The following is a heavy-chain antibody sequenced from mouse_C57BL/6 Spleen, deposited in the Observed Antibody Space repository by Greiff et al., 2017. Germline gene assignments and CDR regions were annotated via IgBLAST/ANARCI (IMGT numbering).Heavy chain of an antibody. CDR3: ARKVVVHWYFDV. D-gene: IGHD1-1*01. J-gene: IGHJ1*03. Sequence: DVQLVESGGGLVKPGGSLKLSCAASGFTFSDYGMHWVRQAPEKGLEWVAYISSGSSTIYYADTVKGRFTISRDNAKNTLFLQMTSLRSEDTAMYYCARKVVVHWYFDVWGTGTTVTVSS. CDR1: GFTFSDYG. CDR2: ISSGSSTI. V-gene: IGHV5-17*01.